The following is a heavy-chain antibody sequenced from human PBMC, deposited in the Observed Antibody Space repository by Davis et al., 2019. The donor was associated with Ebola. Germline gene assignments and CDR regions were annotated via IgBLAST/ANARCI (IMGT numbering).Heavy chain of an antibody. V-gene: IGHV4-59*12. CDR3: ARDNDPYGGRYKYRPPNAFDL. J-gene: IGHJ3*01. D-gene: IGHD1-26*01. CDR2: VCYGQA. Sequence: PSETLSLTCTVSGDSISRYYLNWIRQAPGKTLEWIGYVCYGQAIYNPSLKSRVTIFSDTSKNSFSLRLTSVTAADTAIYFCARDNDPYGGRYKYRPPNAFDLWGQGTKVAVSS. CDR1: GDSISRYY.